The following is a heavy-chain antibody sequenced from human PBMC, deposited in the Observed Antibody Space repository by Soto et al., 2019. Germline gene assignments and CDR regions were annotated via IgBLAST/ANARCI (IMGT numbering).Heavy chain of an antibody. CDR3: TTNTWLGYCRGDSCYGIDH. CDR2: IKRTADGATT. CDR1: GFTFSEAW. J-gene: IGHJ4*02. Sequence: EVQLVESGGGLVKPGGSLRLSCAASGFTFSEAWMNWVRQAPGKGLEWVDRIKRTADGATTVYAAPVKGRFTISRDDSKNTLFLQINSLKTEDTAVYYCTTNTWLGYCRGDSCYGIDHWGQGTLVTVSS. D-gene: IGHD2-15*01. V-gene: IGHV3-15*07.